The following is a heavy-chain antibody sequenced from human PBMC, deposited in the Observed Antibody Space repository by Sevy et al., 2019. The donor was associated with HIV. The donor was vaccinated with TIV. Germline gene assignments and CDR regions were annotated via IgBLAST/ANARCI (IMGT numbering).Heavy chain of an antibody. J-gene: IGHJ5*02. D-gene: IGHD2-2*01. CDR3: AKDPYYCSSTSCYGFNWFDP. Sequence: GSLRLSCAASGFTFSSYAMSWVRQAPGKGLEWVSAISGSGGSTYYADSVKGRFTISRDNSKNTLYLQMNSLRAEDTAVYYCAKDPYYCSSTSCYGFNWFDPWGQGTLVTVSS. CDR1: GFTFSSYA. CDR2: ISGSGGST. V-gene: IGHV3-23*01.